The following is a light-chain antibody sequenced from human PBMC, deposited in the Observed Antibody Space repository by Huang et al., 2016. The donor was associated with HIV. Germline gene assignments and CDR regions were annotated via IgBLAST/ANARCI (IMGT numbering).Light chain of an antibody. Sequence: EIVMTQSPATLSASPGERVTLSCRACQSVSSNLAWYQQKPGQAPRLLIHGTSTRASGIAARFSGSGSRTDFTLTISSLQSDEFAVYYCQHYNEWPRTFGQGTKVDVK. CDR2: GTS. CDR1: QSVSSN. V-gene: IGKV3-15*01. J-gene: IGKJ1*01. CDR3: QHYNEWPRT.